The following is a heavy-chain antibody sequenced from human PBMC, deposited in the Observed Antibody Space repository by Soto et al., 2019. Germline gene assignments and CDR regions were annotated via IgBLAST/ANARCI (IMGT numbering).Heavy chain of an antibody. J-gene: IGHJ5*02. V-gene: IGHV3-7*05. Sequence: GGSLRLSCAASGFTFSSYWMSWVRQAPGKGLEWVANIKQDGSEKYYVDSVKGRFTISRDNAKNSLYLQMNSLRAEDTAVYYCARDKRYSSSLVYWFDPWGQGTLVTVSS. CDR3: ARDKRYSSSLVYWFDP. CDR1: GFTFSSYW. CDR2: IKQDGSEK. D-gene: IGHD6-6*01.